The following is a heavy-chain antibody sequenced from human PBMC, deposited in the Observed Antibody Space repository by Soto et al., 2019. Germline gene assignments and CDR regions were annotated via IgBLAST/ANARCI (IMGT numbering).Heavy chain of an antibody. J-gene: IGHJ5*02. CDR3: ARYTVTTEEKNWFDP. Sequence: QVQLQQWGAGLLKPSETLSLTCAVYGGSFSGYYWSWIRQPPGKGLEWIGEINHSGSTNYNPSLKSRVTMSVDTSKNQFSLKLSSVTAADTAVYYCARYTVTTEEKNWFDPWGQGTLVTVSS. D-gene: IGHD4-17*01. V-gene: IGHV4-34*01. CDR1: GGSFSGYY. CDR2: INHSGST.